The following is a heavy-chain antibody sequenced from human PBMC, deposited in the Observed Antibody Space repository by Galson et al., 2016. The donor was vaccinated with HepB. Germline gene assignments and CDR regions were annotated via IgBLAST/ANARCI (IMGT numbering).Heavy chain of an antibody. D-gene: IGHD3-9*01. J-gene: IGHJ4*02. V-gene: IGHV3-23*01. Sequence: SLRLSCAASGFTFGNYAMSWVRQAPGEGLEWVAGIRAGSGTTFYADSVKGRLTISRDNTDNTLYLQLHSLRAEDTAIYYCTGDLRIYDMIGYKGFDYWGQGTLVTVSS. CDR2: IRAGSGTT. CDR3: TGDLRIYDMIGYKGFDY. CDR1: GFTFGNYA.